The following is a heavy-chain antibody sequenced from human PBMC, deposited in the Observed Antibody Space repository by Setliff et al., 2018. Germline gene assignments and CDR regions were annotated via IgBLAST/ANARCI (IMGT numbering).Heavy chain of an antibody. CDR3: ARGYCDGIGCPAPLYYFDS. CDR2: MNTDNGKT. CDR1: GYSFTLYA. D-gene: IGHD2-21*01. Sequence: GASVKVSCKASGYSFTLYAMHWMRQAPGQRLEWMGWMNTDNGKTEYSQEFQDKVTFTRDTFAETAYMELRSLTSDDMAVYYCARGYCDGIGCPAPLYYFDSWGQGTLVTVSS. V-gene: IGHV1-3*03. J-gene: IGHJ4*02.